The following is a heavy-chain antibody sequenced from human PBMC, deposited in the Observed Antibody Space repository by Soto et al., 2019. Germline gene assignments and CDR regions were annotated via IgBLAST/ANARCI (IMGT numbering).Heavy chain of an antibody. J-gene: IGHJ6*02. CDR3: ASSEITVVRGENIPYYYYGMDV. Sequence: QVPLVQSGAEVKKPGASVKVSCKASGYTFTGYYMHWVRQAPGQGLEWMGWINPNSGGTNYAQKFQGRVTMTRDTSISTACMELSRLRSDDTAVYYCASSEITVVRGENIPYYYYGMDVWGQGTTVTVSS. V-gene: IGHV1-2*02. CDR2: INPNSGGT. D-gene: IGHD3-10*01. CDR1: GYTFTGYY.